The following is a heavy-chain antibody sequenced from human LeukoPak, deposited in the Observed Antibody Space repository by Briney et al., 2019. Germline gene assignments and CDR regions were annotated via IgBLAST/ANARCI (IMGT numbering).Heavy chain of an antibody. CDR2: LLYDGNTK. D-gene: IGHD1-14*01. Sequence: GGSLRLSCAASGFSLSNYGMHWVRQAPGKGLEWVAALLYDGNTKHYADSVKGRFTISRDISKNTFYLQMNSLTAEDTAVYYCARDHRPEIQYYYMDVWGKGTAVAVSS. CDR1: GFSLSNYG. J-gene: IGHJ6*03. CDR3: ARDHRPEIQYYYMDV. V-gene: IGHV3-33*01.